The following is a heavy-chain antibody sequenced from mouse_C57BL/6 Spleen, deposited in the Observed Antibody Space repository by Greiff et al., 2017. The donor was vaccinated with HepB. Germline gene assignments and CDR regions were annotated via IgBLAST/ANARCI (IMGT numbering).Heavy chain of an antibody. V-gene: IGHV14-1*01. J-gene: IGHJ3*01. D-gene: IGHD3-2*02. CDR2: IDPEDGDT. CDR1: GFNIKDYY. Sequence: VQLKQSGAELVRPGASVKLSCTASGFNIKDYYMNWVKQRPEQGLEWIGRIDPEDGDTEYAPKFQGKATMTADTSSNTAYLQLSSLTSEDTAVYYCTKECSGGFAYWGQGTLVTVSA. CDR3: TKECSGGFAY.